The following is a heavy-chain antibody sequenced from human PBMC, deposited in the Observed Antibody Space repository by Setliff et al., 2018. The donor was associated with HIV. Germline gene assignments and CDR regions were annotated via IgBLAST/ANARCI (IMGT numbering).Heavy chain of an antibody. CDR2: LSPSGTT. Sequence: PSETLSLTCTVYGGSFSNYYTNWIRQPPGKGLEWIGELSPSGTTRSNPSLQSRVTISLDTSNNQFSLRMTSVTAADTAVYYCAIFFVTSVTTQDHWGQGTLVTVSS. J-gene: IGHJ4*02. CDR1: GGSFSNYY. CDR3: AIFFVTSVTTQDH. D-gene: IGHD4-17*01. V-gene: IGHV4-34*01.